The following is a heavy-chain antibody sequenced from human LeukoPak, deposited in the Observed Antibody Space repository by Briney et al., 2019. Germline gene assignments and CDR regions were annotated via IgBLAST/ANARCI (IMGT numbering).Heavy chain of an antibody. CDR3: ARGISPLFGGSSRCWDY. CDR2: IYHSGST. V-gene: IGHV4-4*02. CDR1: GGSISSSNW. Sequence: SGTLSLTCAVSGGSISSSNWWSWVRQPPGKGLEWIGEIYHSGSTNYNPSLKSRVTISVDTSKNQFSLKLSSVTAADTAVYYCARGISPLFGGSSRCWDYWGQGTLVTVSS. J-gene: IGHJ4*02. D-gene: IGHD3-16*01.